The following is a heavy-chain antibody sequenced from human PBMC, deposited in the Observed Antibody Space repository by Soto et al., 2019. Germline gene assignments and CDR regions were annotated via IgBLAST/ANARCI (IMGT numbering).Heavy chain of an antibody. CDR1: GCSISSDY. V-gene: IGHV4-59*01. J-gene: IGHJ6*02. CDR2: IYYTGST. CDR3: ARALRGVMVLAAREMDV. D-gene: IGHD2-15*01. Sequence: QVQLQESGPGLVKPSETLSLTCSVSGCSISSDYWSWIRQPPGKGLEWIGYIYYTGSTNYNPSLKRRVTISVVTSKHQFALNLRSVTAGDTAVYYCARALRGVMVLAAREMDVRGHGTTVTVSS.